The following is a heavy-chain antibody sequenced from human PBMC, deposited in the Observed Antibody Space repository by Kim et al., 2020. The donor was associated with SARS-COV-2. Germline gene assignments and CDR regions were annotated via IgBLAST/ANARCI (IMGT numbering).Heavy chain of an antibody. J-gene: IGHJ3*02. D-gene: IGHD1-26*01. CDR2: INSDGTAT. CDR1: GFTFGDSW. CDR3: ARASAAKGGAFDM. V-gene: IGHV3-74*03. Sequence: GGSLRLSCAASGFTFGDSWMQWVRQVPGKGPMWVSRINSDGTATTYAKSVKGRYTISRDHAKNTLYLQMNSLRVEDTAVYYCARASAAKGGAFDMWGQGTTVTVS.